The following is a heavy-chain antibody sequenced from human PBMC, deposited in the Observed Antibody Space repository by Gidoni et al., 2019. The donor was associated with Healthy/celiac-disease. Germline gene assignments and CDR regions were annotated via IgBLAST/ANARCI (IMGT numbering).Heavy chain of an antibody. CDR1: GFTFSRYW. CDR2: IKKDESGK. D-gene: IGHD3-10*01. CDR3: ARDLVPITMVRRKLKLLPAGDAFDI. J-gene: IGHJ3*02. V-gene: IGHV3-7*03. Sequence: EVQLVESGGGLVQPGGSLRLSCAASGFTFSRYWMSWARQSPGKGLEGWANIKKDESGKCYVDSVKGRFTIAGDNAKNSLYLQMNSLRAEDTAVYYCARDLVPITMVRRKLKLLPAGDAFDIWGQGTMVTVSS.